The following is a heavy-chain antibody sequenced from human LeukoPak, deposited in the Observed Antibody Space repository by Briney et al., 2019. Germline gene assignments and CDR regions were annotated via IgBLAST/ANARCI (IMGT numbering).Heavy chain of an antibody. CDR1: GGSISSGDYY. V-gene: IGHV4-30-4*01. CDR3: ARPGRKWEPNDAFDI. CDR2: IYYSGST. J-gene: IGHJ3*02. D-gene: IGHD1-26*01. Sequence: PSQTLSLTCTVSGGSISSGDYYWRWIRQPPGKGLEWIGYIYYSGSTYYNPSLKSRVTISVDTSKNQFSLKLSSVTAADTAVYHCARPGRKWEPNDAFDIWGQGTMVTVSS.